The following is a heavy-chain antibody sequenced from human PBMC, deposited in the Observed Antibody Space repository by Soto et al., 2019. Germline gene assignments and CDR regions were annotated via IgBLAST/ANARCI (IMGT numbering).Heavy chain of an antibody. CDR2: ISYDGSNK. D-gene: IGHD6-13*01. CDR1: GFTFRSYA. V-gene: IGHV3-30-3*01. Sequence: GGSLRLSCAASGFTFRSYAMHRVRQAPGKGLEWVAVISYDGSNKYYADSVKGRFTISRDNSKNTLNLQMNSLRAEDTAVYYCARRSSSWYFDYWGQGTLVTVSS. J-gene: IGHJ4*02. CDR3: ARRSSSWYFDY.